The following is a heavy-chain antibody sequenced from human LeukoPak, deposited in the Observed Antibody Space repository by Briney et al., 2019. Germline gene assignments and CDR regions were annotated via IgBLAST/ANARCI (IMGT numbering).Heavy chain of an antibody. CDR3: ARGARTPIDPHRYYYYYYGMDV. D-gene: IGHD2-21*01. CDR1: GFTFSSYA. CDR2: ISYDGSNK. V-gene: IGHV3-30-3*01. J-gene: IGHJ6*02. Sequence: PGRSLRLSCAASGFTFSSYAMHWVRQAPGKGLEWVAVISYDGSNKYYADSVKGRFTISRDNSKNTLYLQMNSLRAEDTAVYYCARGARTPIDPHRYYYYYYGMDVWGQGTTVTVSS.